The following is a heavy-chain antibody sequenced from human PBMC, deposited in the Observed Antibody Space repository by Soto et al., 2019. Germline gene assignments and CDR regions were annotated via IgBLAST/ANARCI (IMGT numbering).Heavy chain of an antibody. J-gene: IGHJ4*02. CDR3: ARPHLTNPYGFWSGYTFDY. V-gene: IGHV1-69*01. D-gene: IGHD3-3*01. CDR1: GGTFSSYA. Sequence: QVQLVQSGAEVKKPGSSVKVSCKASGGTFSSYAISWVRQAPGQGLEWMGGIIPIFGTANYAQKFQGRATITANESTSTAYMVLSRLRSEDTAVYYCARPHLTNPYGFWSGYTFDYWGQGTLVTVSS. CDR2: IIPIFGTA.